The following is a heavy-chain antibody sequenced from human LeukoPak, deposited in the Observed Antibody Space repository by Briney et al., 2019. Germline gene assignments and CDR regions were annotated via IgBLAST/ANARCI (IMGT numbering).Heavy chain of an antibody. V-gene: IGHV1-2*02. J-gene: IGHJ4*02. CDR2: INPNSGGT. D-gene: IGHD3-10*01. CDR3: ARVVWFGELYPYFDY. CDR1: GYSFNDKY. Sequence: ASVKVSCKASGYSFNDKYLHWVRQAPGQGLEWMGSINPNSGGTNYAQKLQGRVTMTTDTSTSTAYMELRSLRSDDTAVYYCARVVWFGELYPYFDYWGQGTLVTVSS.